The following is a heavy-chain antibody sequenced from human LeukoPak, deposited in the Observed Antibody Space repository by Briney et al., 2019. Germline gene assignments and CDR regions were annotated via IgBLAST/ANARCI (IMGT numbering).Heavy chain of an antibody. J-gene: IGHJ5*02. CDR1: GGSIISYY. CDR2: IYYTGST. CDR3: ARMLRVPAATNWFDP. D-gene: IGHD2-2*01. Sequence: SETLSLTCTVSGGSIISYYWSWVRQPPGKGLEWLGYIYYTGSTNYSPSLKSRVTISVDTSKNQFSLKLSSVTAADTAVYYCARMLRVPAATNWFDPWGQGTLVTVSS. V-gene: IGHV4-59*12.